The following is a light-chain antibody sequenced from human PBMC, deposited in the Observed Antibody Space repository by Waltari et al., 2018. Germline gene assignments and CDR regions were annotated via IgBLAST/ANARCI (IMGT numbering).Light chain of an antibody. CDR2: EDS. CDR3: YSTDNSGNHVV. V-gene: IGLV3-10*01. J-gene: IGLJ2*01. CDR1: ALPKRY. Sequence: SYELTQPPSVSVSPGQTARIPRSGDALPKRYASWYQQKSGQAPVLVIYEDSKRPSGIPERFSGSSSGTMATLTISGAQVEDETDYYCYSTDNSGNHVVFGGGTKLTVL.